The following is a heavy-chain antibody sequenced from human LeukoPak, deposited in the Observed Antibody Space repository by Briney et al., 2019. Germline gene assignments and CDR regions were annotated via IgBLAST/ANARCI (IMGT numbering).Heavy chain of an antibody. D-gene: IGHD4-23*01. CDR3: ARGLPDDYGGNGYFDY. V-gene: IGHV1-69*13. CDR2: IIPIFGTA. CDR1: GGTFSSYA. Sequence: GASVKVSCKASGGTFSSYAISWVRQAPGQGLEWMGGIIPIFGTANYAQKFQGRVTITADESTSTAYMELSSLRSEDTAVYYCARGLPDDYGGNGYFDYWGQGTLVTVSS. J-gene: IGHJ4*02.